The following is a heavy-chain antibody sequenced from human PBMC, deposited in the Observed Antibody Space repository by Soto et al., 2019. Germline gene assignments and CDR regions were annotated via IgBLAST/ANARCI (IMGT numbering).Heavy chain of an antibody. CDR3: ARGGYCSGGSCPNAEYFQH. D-gene: IGHD2-15*01. CDR1: GYTFTNYG. Sequence: ASVKVSCKASGYTFTNYGISWVRQAPGQGLEWMGWINGYNGNTKYIQKFQDRLTMTTDTSTSTAYMELRSLRSDDTAVYYCARGGYCSGGSCPNAEYFQHWGQGTLVTVSS. J-gene: IGHJ1*01. V-gene: IGHV1-18*04. CDR2: INGYNGNT.